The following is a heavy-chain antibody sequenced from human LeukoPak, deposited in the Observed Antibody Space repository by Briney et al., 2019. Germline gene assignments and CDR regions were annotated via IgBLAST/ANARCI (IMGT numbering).Heavy chain of an antibody. V-gene: IGHV4-39*01. CDR1: GGSISSSSYY. Sequence: PSETLSLTCTVSGGSISSSSYYWGWIRQPPGKGLEWIGSIYYSGRTYYNPSLKSRVTISVDTSKNQFSLKLSSVTAADTAVYHCARQPLIYYDSSGYYLDYWGQGTLVTVSS. J-gene: IGHJ4*02. CDR2: IYYSGRT. D-gene: IGHD3-22*01. CDR3: ARQPLIYYDSSGYYLDY.